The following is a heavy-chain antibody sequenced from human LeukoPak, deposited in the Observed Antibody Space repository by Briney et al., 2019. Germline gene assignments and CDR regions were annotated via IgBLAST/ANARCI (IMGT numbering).Heavy chain of an antibody. CDR3: ATVGGSYSPADY. CDR2: ISWNSGSV. D-gene: IGHD1-26*01. V-gene: IGHV3-9*01. Sequence: ALRLSCAASGFTFDDYAMHWVRQAPGKGLEWVSGISWNSGSVGYVDSVKGRFTISRDNAKNSLYLQMNSLRAEDTAVYYCATVGGSYSPADYWGQGTPVTVSS. CDR1: GFTFDDYA. J-gene: IGHJ4*02.